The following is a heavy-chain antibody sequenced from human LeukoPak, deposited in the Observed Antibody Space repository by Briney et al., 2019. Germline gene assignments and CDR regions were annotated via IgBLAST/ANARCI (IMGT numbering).Heavy chain of an antibody. Sequence: GGSLRLSCAASGFTFSSYWMHWVRQAPGKGLEWVAVISYDGSNKYYADSVKGRFTISRDNSKNTLYLQMNSLRAEDTAVYYCAPIPTGRPYYFDHWGQGTLVTVSS. V-gene: IGHV3-30*03. D-gene: IGHD4-17*01. CDR2: ISYDGSNK. CDR1: GFTFSSYW. J-gene: IGHJ4*02. CDR3: APIPTGRPYYFDH.